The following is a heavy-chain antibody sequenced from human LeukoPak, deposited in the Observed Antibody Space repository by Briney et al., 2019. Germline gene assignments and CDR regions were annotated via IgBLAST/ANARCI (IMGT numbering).Heavy chain of an antibody. D-gene: IGHD3-22*01. CDR2: ISSSSSYI. CDR3: ARDRGYYYDSSGYTPDY. V-gene: IGHV3-21*04. Sequence: GGSLRLSCAASGFTFSSYSMNWVRQAPGKGLEWVSSISSSSSYINYADSVKGRFTISRDNAKNSLYLQMNSLRAEDTAVYYCARDRGYYYDSSGYTPDYWGQGTLVTVSS. J-gene: IGHJ4*02. CDR1: GFTFSSYS.